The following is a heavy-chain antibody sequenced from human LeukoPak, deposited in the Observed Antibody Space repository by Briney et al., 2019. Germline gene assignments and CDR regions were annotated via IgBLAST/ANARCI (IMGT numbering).Heavy chain of an antibody. CDR3: AKRPSESCANGGCYFDS. CDR2: ISNSGTTI. Sequence: GGSLRLSCAASGFTFRDYYMSWIRKAPGKGLEWVSYISNSGTTIYYADSVKGRFTISRDNAENSLFLQMSSLRAEDTAAYYCAKRPSESCANGGCYFDSWGQGTLVTVSP. V-gene: IGHV3-11*01. D-gene: IGHD2-8*01. CDR1: GFTFRDYY. J-gene: IGHJ4*02.